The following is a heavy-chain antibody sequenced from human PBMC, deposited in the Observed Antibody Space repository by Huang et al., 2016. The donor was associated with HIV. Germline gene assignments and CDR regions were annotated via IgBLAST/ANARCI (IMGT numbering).Heavy chain of an antibody. D-gene: IGHD3-10*01. V-gene: IGHV4-34*02. CDR2: INHLVSP. Sequence: QVHLQQWGAGLLKSAETLSLTCAVYGGSLSGYYWSWLRQTPGKGLEWIGEINHLVSPNYNPSLKSRVFISMDGSKKQFSLKLRSISDADTAVYFCARDATKNPRGWFDPWGQGTLVTVSS. CDR3: ARDATKNPRGWFDP. J-gene: IGHJ5*02. CDR1: GGSLSGYY.